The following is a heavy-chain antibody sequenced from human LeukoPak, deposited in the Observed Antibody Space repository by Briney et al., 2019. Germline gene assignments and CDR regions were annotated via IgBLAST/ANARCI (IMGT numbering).Heavy chain of an antibody. D-gene: IGHD3-22*01. CDR3: ARAGGGDDSSGYYSD. V-gene: IGHV1-46*01. CDR1: GYTFTSYY. J-gene: IGHJ1*01. CDR2: INPSGGST. Sequence: ASVKVSCKASGYTFTSYYMHWVRQAPGQGLEWMGIINPSGGSTSYAQKFQGRVTMTRDTSTSTVYMELSSLRSEDTAVYYCARAGGGDDSSGYYSDWGQGPWSPSPQ.